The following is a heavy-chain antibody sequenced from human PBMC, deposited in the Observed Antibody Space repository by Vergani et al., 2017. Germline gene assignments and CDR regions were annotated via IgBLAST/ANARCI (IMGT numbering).Heavy chain of an antibody. CDR3: ASTEGIAVAGTPPESGYYGMDV. CDR1: GGTFSSYA. D-gene: IGHD6-19*01. Sequence: QVQLVQSGAEVKKPGSSVKVSCKASGGTFSSYAISWVRQAPGQGLEWMGGIIPIFGTANYAQKLQGRVTMTTDTSTSTAYMELRSLRSDDTAVYYCASTEGIAVAGTPPESGYYGMDVWGQGTTVTVSS. J-gene: IGHJ6*02. V-gene: IGHV1-69*06. CDR2: IIPIFGTA.